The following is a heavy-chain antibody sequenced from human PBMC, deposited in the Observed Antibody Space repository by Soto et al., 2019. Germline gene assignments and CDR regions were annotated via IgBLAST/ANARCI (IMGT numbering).Heavy chain of an antibody. CDR1: GFTFSSYG. J-gene: IGHJ4*02. V-gene: IGHV3-33*01. CDR2: IYSDGSNK. CDR3: ARDIKDDGSGYYEVFDY. D-gene: IGHD3-22*01. Sequence: QVQLVESGGGVVQPGRSLRLSCAASGFTFSSYGMHWVRQAPGKGLEWVAVIYSDGSNKYYADSVKGRFTISRDNSKNTPSLQMNGLRAEDTAVYSCARDIKDDGSGYYEVFDYWGQGTLVTVSS.